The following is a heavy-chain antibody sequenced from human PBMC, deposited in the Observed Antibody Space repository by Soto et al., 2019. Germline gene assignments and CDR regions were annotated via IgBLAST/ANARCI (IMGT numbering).Heavy chain of an antibody. D-gene: IGHD3-9*01. V-gene: IGHV1-18*01. Sequence: ASVKVSCKASGYTFTSYGISWVRQAPGQGLEWMGWISAYNGNTNYAQKLQGRVTMTTDTSTSTAYMELRSLRSDDTAVYYCARELRYFDWYPKGGFDYWGQGTLVTVSS. CDR3: ARELRYFDWYPKGGFDY. CDR2: ISAYNGNT. J-gene: IGHJ4*02. CDR1: GYTFTSYG.